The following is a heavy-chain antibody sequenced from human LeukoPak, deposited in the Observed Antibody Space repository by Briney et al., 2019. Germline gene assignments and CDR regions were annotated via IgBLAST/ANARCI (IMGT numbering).Heavy chain of an antibody. V-gene: IGHV3-66*01. CDR3: AKDPDCTSGICYTFFDY. Sequence: GGSLRLSCAASEFSVGSNYMTWVRQAPGKGLEWVSLIYSGGSTYYADSVKGRFTISRDNSKNTLYLQMNSLRAEDTAVYYCAKDPDCTSGICYTFFDYWGQGTLVTVSS. CDR1: EFSVGSNY. J-gene: IGHJ4*02. D-gene: IGHD2-8*01. CDR2: IYSGGST.